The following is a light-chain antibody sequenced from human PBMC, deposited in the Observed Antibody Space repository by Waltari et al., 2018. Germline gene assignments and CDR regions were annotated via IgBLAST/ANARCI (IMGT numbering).Light chain of an antibody. V-gene: IGLV2-14*03. CDR1: SSDVGGYNS. Sequence: QSALTQPASVSGSPGQSITISCTGTSSDVGGYNSVSWYQQHPGRAPNLKIYDVVNRPSGVSTRFSGSKSGNTASLTISGLQGEDEAVYYCSSLTTKRTLVFGGGTKLTVL. J-gene: IGLJ3*02. CDR2: DVV. CDR3: SSLTTKRTLV.